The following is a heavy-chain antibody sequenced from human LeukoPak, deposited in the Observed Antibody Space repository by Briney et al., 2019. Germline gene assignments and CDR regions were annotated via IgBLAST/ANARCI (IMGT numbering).Heavy chain of an antibody. J-gene: IGHJ5*02. Sequence: SQTLSLTCTVSGGSIRSGGYYLSWIRQPAGKGLEWIGRIYTSGDTNYNPSLKTRVTISVDTSKNQFSLKLSSVTASDTAVYYCARLGWEAQGSWFDPWGQGILVTVSS. CDR3: ARLGWEAQGSWFDP. CDR1: GGSIRSGGYY. V-gene: IGHV4-61*02. CDR2: IYTSGDT. D-gene: IGHD1-26*01.